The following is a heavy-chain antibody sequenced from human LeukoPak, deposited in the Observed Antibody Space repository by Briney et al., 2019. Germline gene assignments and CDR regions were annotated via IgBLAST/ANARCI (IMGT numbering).Heavy chain of an antibody. Sequence: ASVKVSCKASGYTFTSYGISWVRQAPGQGLEWMGWISAYNGNTNYAQKLQGRVTMTTDTSTSTAYMELRSLRSDDTAVYYCASYHRVSVEGYYNYYMDVWGKGTTVTVSS. CDR2: ISAYNGNT. D-gene: IGHD3-16*02. CDR3: ASYHRVSVEGYYNYYMDV. CDR1: GYTFTSYG. V-gene: IGHV1-18*01. J-gene: IGHJ6*03.